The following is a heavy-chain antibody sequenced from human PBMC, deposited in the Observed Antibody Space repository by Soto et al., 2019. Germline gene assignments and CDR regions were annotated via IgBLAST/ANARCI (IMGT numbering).Heavy chain of an antibody. J-gene: IGHJ5*02. Sequence: QVQLVQSGAEVKKPGSSVKVSCKASGGTFSSYAISWVRQAPGQGLEWMGGIIPIFGTANYAQKFQGRVTITAXXSXSXXYMELSSLRSEDTAVYYCARSQYYDFWSGVNWFDPWGQGTLVTVSS. CDR3: ARSQYYDFWSGVNWFDP. CDR1: GGTFSSYA. D-gene: IGHD3-3*01. CDR2: IIPIFGTA. V-gene: IGHV1-69*12.